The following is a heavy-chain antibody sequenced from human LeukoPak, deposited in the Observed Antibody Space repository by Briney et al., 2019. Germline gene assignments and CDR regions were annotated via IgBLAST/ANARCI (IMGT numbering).Heavy chain of an antibody. CDR1: YDSISSGAYY. V-gene: IGHV4-61*02. J-gene: IGHJ4*02. Sequence: SETLSLTCTVSYDSISSGAYYWTWIRQPAGRGLEWIGRIYASGSTNYNPSLKSRVTISIDTSKNQFSLKLSSVTAADTAVYYCARETYFYGDWGQGTLVTVSS. CDR2: IYASGST. D-gene: IGHD3-10*01. CDR3: ARETYFYGD.